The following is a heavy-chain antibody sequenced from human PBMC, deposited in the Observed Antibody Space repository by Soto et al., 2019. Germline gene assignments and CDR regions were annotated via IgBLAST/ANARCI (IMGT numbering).Heavy chain of an antibody. V-gene: IGHV3-21*01. CDR2: ISSSSSYI. CDR1: GFTFSSYS. CDR3: ARGLYYYDSSGYYSP. Sequence: EVQLVESGGGLVKPGGSLRLSCAASGFTFSSYSMNWVRQAPGKGLEWVSSISSSSSYIYYADSVKGRFTISRDNAKNSLDLQMTSLRAEDTAVYYCARGLYYYDSSGYYSPWGQGTLVTVSS. J-gene: IGHJ5*02. D-gene: IGHD3-22*01.